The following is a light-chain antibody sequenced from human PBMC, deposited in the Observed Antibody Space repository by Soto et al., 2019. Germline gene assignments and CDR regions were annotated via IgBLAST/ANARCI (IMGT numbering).Light chain of an antibody. Sequence: VMTQSPATLSLSPGERVTLSCRASQSVGGDVAWYQQKPGQAPRLLIFGASTRATAVPARFSGSGSGTEFTLTINSLQSEDFAVYYCQRYNNWPLTFGGGTKGDIK. CDR1: QSVGGD. V-gene: IGKV3-15*01. CDR2: GAS. J-gene: IGKJ4*01. CDR3: QRYNNWPLT.